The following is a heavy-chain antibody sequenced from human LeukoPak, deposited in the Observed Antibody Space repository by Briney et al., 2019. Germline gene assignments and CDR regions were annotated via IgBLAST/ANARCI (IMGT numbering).Heavy chain of an antibody. CDR3: ARSSGYSFEY. D-gene: IGHD3-22*01. J-gene: IGHJ4*02. CDR1: GGSVSSSYY. V-gene: IGHV4-31*03. CDR2: IYYSGST. Sequence: SETLSLTCTVSGGSVSSSYYWGWIRQPPGKGLEWIGYIYYSGSTYYNPSLKSRLTISVDTSKNQFSLKLSSVTAADTAVYYCARSSGYSFEYWGQGTLVTVSS.